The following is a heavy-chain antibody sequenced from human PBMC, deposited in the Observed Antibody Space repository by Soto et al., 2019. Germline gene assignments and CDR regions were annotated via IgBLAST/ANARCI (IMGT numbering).Heavy chain of an antibody. Sequence: GGSLRLSCAASGFTFSSYGMHWVRQAPGKGLEWVAVISYDGSNKYYADSVKGRFTISRDNSKNTLYLQMNSLRAEDTAVYYCAKDQEDIVLMVYATQESWFDPWGQGTLVTVSS. V-gene: IGHV3-30*18. D-gene: IGHD2-8*01. J-gene: IGHJ5*02. CDR3: AKDQEDIVLMVYATQESWFDP. CDR1: GFTFSSYG. CDR2: ISYDGSNK.